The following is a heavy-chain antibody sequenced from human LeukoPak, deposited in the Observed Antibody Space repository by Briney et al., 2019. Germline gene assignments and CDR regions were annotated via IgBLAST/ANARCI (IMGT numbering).Heavy chain of an antibody. CDR1: GGSVSNYY. D-gene: IGHD2-15*01. Sequence: SSETPSLTCSVSGGSVSNYYWSWVRQSPGKGLEWIGEISHSGSTNYNPSLKSRVTISLDKSTNQLSLQLTPVTAADTAVYHCARAGDYCLEHWGQGILVSVSS. CDR2: ISHSGST. J-gene: IGHJ4*02. CDR3: ARAGDYCLEH. V-gene: IGHV4-4*02.